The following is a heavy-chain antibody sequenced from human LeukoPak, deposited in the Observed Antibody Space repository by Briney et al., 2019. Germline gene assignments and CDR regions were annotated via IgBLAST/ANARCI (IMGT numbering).Heavy chain of an antibody. V-gene: IGHV1-24*01. CDR2: FDPEDGET. J-gene: IGHJ4*02. Sequence: VASVTLSFTVSGYTLTEFTMNWVRQAPGTGLEWMGGFDPEDGETIYAQNFQVRVTMTKYTYTDTAYMELSSLRFEDTAVYYCATLSFDALLYYVDYWGQGTLVTVSS. CDR1: GYTLTEFT. CDR3: ATLSFDALLYYVDY. D-gene: IGHD3-9*01.